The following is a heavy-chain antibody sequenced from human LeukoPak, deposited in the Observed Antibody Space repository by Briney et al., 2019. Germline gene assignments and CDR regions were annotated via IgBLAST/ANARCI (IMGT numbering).Heavy chain of an antibody. CDR3: AREPVRDYYDSSGSIDY. Sequence: GGPLRLFCAASGFTFSSYSMHWLRQAPGEGLEWVSYISSSSSYIYYADSVKGRFTISRDNVKNSLYLQMNSLRAEDTAVFYCAREPVRDYYDSSGSIDYWGQGTLVTVSS. V-gene: IGHV3-21*01. CDR1: GFTFSSYS. D-gene: IGHD3-22*01. CDR2: ISSSSSYI. J-gene: IGHJ4*02.